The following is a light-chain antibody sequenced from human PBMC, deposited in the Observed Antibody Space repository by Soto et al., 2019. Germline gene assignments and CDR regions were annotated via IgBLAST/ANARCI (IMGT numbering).Light chain of an antibody. CDR3: QQRSDWPLT. CDR2: DTS. Sequence: EIVLTQSPATLSLSPGERATLSCRASQSVSRYFAWYQQKPGQPPRLLIYDTSNRATGIPARFSGSGSGTDFTLTISSRETEDFAVYYCQQRSDWPLTFGQGNKVEIK. V-gene: IGKV3-11*01. J-gene: IGKJ1*01. CDR1: QSVSRY.